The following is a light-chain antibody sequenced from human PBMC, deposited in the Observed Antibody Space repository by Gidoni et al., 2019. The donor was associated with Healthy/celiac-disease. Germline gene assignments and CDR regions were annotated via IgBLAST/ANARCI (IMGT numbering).Light chain of an antibody. J-gene: IGKJ3*01. V-gene: IGKV4-1*01. CDR1: QSVLYSSNNKNY. CDR3: QQYYSTPIT. CDR2: WAS. Sequence: DIVMTQSPDSLAVSLGERATINCKSSQSVLYSSNNKNYLAWYQKKPGQPPKRLIYWASTRESGVPDRFSGSGSGTDFTLTISSLQAEDVAVYYCQQYYSTPITFGPGTKVEIK.